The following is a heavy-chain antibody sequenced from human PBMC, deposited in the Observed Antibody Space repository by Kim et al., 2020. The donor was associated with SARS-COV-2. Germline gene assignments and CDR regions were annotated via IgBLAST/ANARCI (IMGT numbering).Heavy chain of an antibody. V-gene: IGHV1-69*13. CDR3: ARDVYYYGSGSYDAFDI. CDR1: GGTFSSYA. CDR2: IIPIFGTA. Sequence: SVKVSCKASGGTFSSYAISWVRQAPGQGLEWMGGIIPIFGTANYAQKFQGRVTITADESTSTAYMELSSLRSEDTAVYYCARDVYYYGSGSYDAFDIWGQGTMVTVSS. J-gene: IGHJ3*02. D-gene: IGHD3-10*01.